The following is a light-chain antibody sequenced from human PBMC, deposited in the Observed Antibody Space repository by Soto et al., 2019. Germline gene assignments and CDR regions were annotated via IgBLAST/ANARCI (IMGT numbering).Light chain of an antibody. CDR1: QSISSNF. J-gene: IGKJ5*01. CDR2: GAS. Sequence: EIVLTQSPGTLSLSPGEGATLSCGASQSISSNFLAWYQQKRGQAPRLLIHGASNRATGIPARFSGSGSGTDFTLTISSLEPEDFAVYYCQKRSDWPINFGQGTRLEIK. CDR3: QKRSDWPIN. V-gene: IGKV3-11*01.